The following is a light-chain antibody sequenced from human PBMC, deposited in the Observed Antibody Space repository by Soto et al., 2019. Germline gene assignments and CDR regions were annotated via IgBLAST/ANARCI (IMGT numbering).Light chain of an antibody. V-gene: IGLV3-21*04. CDR2: YDN. CDR3: QVWDSSSDHPVV. CDR1: NIGSKS. J-gene: IGLJ2*01. Sequence: SYELTQPPSVSVAPGKTARITCGGNNIGSKSVHWYQQKPGQAPVLVIYYDNDRPSGIPERFSGSNSGNTATLTISRVEAADEGDYYCQVWDSSSDHPVVFGGGTKLTVL.